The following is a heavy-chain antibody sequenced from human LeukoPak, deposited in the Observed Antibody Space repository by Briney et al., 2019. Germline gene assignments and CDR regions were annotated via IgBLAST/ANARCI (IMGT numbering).Heavy chain of an antibody. CDR2: IIPIFGTA. CDR3: AREEPAAINWSDP. D-gene: IGHD2-2*02. J-gene: IGHJ5*02. V-gene: IGHV1-69*13. CDR1: GGTFSSYA. Sequence: SVKVSCKASGGTFSSYAISWVRQAPGQGLEWMGGIIPIFGTANYAQKFQGRATITADESTSTAYMELSSLRSEDTAVYYCAREEPAAINWSDPWGQGTLVTVSS.